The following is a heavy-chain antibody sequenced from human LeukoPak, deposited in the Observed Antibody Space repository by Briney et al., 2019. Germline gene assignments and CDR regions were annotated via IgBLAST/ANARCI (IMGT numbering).Heavy chain of an antibody. J-gene: IGHJ3*02. CDR2: INPNSGGT. V-gene: IGHV1-2*02. Sequence: GPSVKVSSRPSGYTFTAYYMHWVGQPPGQGLEWMGWINPNSGGTNYAQKFQGRVTMTRDTSISTAYMELSGLRSDDTAVYYCARGDAFDIWGQGTMVTVSS. CDR1: GYTFTAYY. CDR3: ARGDAFDI.